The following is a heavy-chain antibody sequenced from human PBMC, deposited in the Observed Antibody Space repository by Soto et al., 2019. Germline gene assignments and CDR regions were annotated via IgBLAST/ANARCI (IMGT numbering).Heavy chain of an antibody. CDR1: GASIRSYY. Sequence: QVQLQESGPGLVKPSETLSLTCSVSGASIRSYYWSWIRQPAGKGLDWIGRSYTTGSTNYNPSLKSRVTMSVDTSKNQFSLKLSSVTAADTAVYYCARENFDSRSYYYYGVDVWGQGTTVTVSS. V-gene: IGHV4-4*07. CDR2: SYTTGST. CDR3: ARENFDSRSYYYYGVDV. D-gene: IGHD3-3*01. J-gene: IGHJ6*02.